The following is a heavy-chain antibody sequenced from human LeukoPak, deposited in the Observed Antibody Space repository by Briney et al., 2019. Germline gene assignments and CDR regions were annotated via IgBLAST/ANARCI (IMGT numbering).Heavy chain of an antibody. Sequence: ASVTVSCKASGYTFTSYDINWVRQATGQGLEWMGWMNPNSGNTGYTQKFQGRVTMTRNTSISTAYMELSSLRSEDTAVYYCARGIQRSGRKFDPWGQGTLVTVSS. CDR1: GYTFTSYD. J-gene: IGHJ5*02. D-gene: IGHD3-3*01. V-gene: IGHV1-8*01. CDR3: ARGIQRSGRKFDP. CDR2: MNPNSGNT.